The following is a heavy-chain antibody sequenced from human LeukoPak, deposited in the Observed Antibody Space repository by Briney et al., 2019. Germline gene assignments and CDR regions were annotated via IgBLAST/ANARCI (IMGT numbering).Heavy chain of an antibody. CDR3: AKANWVSNADAVW. CDR1: GFSFSNYA. J-gene: IGHJ4*02. V-gene: IGHV3-23*01. D-gene: IGHD1-1*01. Sequence: GGSLRLSCAASGFSFSNYAMSWVRQAPARGPEWVSSIRGGAETFYADSVKGRFTLSRDDSRNTVYLQLNNLRVEDTAIYYCAKANWVSNADAVWWGQGTQVTVSS. CDR2: IRGGAET.